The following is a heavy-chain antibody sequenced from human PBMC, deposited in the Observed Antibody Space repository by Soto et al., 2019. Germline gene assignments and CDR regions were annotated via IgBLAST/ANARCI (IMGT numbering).Heavy chain of an antibody. J-gene: IGHJ4*01. CDR3: AGGIAARPLGY. CDR2: IYHSGST. Sequence: QLQLQESGSGLVKPSQTLSLTCAVSGGSISSGGYSWSWIRQPPGKGLEWIGYIYHSGSTYYNPSIKSRVTISVDRSKTQFFLRLSSVIAADTAVYYCAGGIAARPLGYWGQGTLVTVSS. D-gene: IGHD6-6*01. CDR1: GGSISSGGYS. V-gene: IGHV4-30-2*01.